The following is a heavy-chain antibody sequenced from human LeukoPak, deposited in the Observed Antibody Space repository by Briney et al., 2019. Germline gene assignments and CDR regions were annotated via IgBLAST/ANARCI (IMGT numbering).Heavy chain of an antibody. J-gene: IGHJ6*03. CDR2: FDPEDGET. D-gene: IGHD1-26*01. CDR1: GYTFTELS. V-gene: IGHV1-24*01. Sequence: ASVEVSCKVSGYTFTELSMHWVRQAPGKGLEWMGGFDPEDGETIYAQKFQGRVTMTEDTSTDTAYMELSSLRSEDTAVYYCAVVGATHSYYYYYMDVWGKGTTVTVSS. CDR3: AVVGATHSYYYYYMDV.